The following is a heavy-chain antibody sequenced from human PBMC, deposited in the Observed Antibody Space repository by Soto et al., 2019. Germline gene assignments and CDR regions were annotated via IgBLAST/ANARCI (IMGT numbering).Heavy chain of an antibody. Sequence: SEGVPYDASRHTFTSYDITWERQATGQGLEWMGWLNPNSANTRYAQKCQGRVTMTRNTSISTAYMELSTLRSEETALYYCAHGYPDAFDIWRQGTMVAVS. CDR3: AHGYPDAFDI. CDR1: RHTFTSYD. D-gene: IGHD5-18*01. V-gene: IGHV1-8*01. J-gene: IGHJ3*02. CDR2: LNPNSANT.